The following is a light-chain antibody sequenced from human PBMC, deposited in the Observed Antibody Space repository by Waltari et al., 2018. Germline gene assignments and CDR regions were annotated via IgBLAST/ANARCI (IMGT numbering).Light chain of an antibody. V-gene: IGLV2-11*01. CDR2: RVT. Sequence: QSALTHPRSVSGSPGQSVPISCTRIDAGGYDSVSWYQQYPGKAPKLIIYRVTKRPSGVPDRFSGSRSGNTASLTISGLQAEDEADYYCCSNAGSHTYFFGPGTKVTVL. CDR3: CSNAGSHTYF. J-gene: IGLJ1*01. CDR1: DAGGYDS.